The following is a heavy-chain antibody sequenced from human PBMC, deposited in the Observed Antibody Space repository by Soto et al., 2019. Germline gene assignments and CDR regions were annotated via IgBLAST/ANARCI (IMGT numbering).Heavy chain of an antibody. V-gene: IGHV4-39*01. J-gene: IGHJ4*02. CDR1: GGSISSSSYY. Sequence: PSETLSLTCTVSGGSISSSSYYWGWIRQPPGKGLELFGSIFYSGSTYYNPSLKSRVTISLDTSKNQFSLKLSSVTAADTAVYYCATPTNYDYIWGSYPLDYWGQGTLVTVSS. D-gene: IGHD3-16*02. CDR2: IFYSGST. CDR3: ATPTNYDYIWGSYPLDY.